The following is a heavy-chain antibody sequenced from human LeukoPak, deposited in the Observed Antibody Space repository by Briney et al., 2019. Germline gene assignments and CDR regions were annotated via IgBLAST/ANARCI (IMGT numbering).Heavy chain of an antibody. CDR2: ISYDGSNK. V-gene: IGHV3-30*04. CDR1: GFTFSSYV. J-gene: IGHJ4*02. Sequence: GGSLRLSCAASGFTFSSYVMHWVRQAPGKGLEGVAVISYDGSNKYYADSVKGRFTISRDNSKNTLYLQMNSLRAEDTAVYYCATINDPPFDYWGQGTLVTVSS. D-gene: IGHD2-21*01. CDR3: ATINDPPFDY.